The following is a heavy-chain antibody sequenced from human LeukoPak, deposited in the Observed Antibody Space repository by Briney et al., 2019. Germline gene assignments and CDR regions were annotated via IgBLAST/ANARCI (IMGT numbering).Heavy chain of an antibody. CDR1: GFTFSSYA. CDR2: ISSTGNTI. J-gene: IGHJ5*02. Sequence: GGSLRLSCAASGFTFSSYAMSWVRQAPGKGLEWVSYISSTGNTINYADSVKGRFTISRDNAKNSLYLQMNSLRAEGTAIYYCARGLRASSAAWGQGTLVTVSS. CDR3: ARGLRASSAA. V-gene: IGHV3-48*03. D-gene: IGHD2-15*01.